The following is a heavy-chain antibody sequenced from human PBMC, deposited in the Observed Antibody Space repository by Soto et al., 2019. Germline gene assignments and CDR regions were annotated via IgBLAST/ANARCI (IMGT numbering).Heavy chain of an antibody. J-gene: IGHJ6*02. CDR3: ARDKQSGYSYGSGMDF. CDR2: INPNSGGT. V-gene: IGHV1-2*04. Sequence: ASVKVSCKASGYTFTGYYMHWVRQAPGQGLEWMGWINPNSGGTNYAQKFQGWVTMTRDTSISTAYMELSRLRSDDTAVYYCARDKQSGYSYGSGMDFWGQGTTVTVSS. D-gene: IGHD5-18*01. CDR1: GYTFTGYY.